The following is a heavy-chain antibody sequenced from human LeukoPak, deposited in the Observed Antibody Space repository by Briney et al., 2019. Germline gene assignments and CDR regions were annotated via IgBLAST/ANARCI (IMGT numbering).Heavy chain of an antibody. Sequence: PGGSLRLSCSASGFTFSSYAMHWVRQAPGKGLDYLSGIKSNGGSTYYADSVKGRLTISRDNSKSTLYLEMSSLTAEDTAVYYCVKGRKSTAVPGQFDYWGQGTLVTVSS. CDR2: IKSNGGST. CDR3: VKGRKSTAVPGQFDY. V-gene: IGHV3-64D*09. D-gene: IGHD6-19*01. CDR1: GFTFSSYA. J-gene: IGHJ4*02.